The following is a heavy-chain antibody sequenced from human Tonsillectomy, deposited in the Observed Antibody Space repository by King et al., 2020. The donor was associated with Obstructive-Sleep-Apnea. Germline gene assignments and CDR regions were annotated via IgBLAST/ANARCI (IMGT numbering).Heavy chain of an antibody. J-gene: IGHJ4*02. CDR3: ARRPQRLAAAAIPPFDY. D-gene: IGHD6-13*01. V-gene: IGHV3-20*01. CDR2: INWNGGST. CDR1: GFTFDDYG. Sequence: VQLVESGGGVVRPGGSLRLSCAASGFTFDDYGMSWVRQAPGKGLEWVSGINWNGGSTGYADSVKGRFTISRDNAKNSLYLQMNSLRAEDTALYHCARRPQRLAAAAIPPFDYWGQGTLVTVPS.